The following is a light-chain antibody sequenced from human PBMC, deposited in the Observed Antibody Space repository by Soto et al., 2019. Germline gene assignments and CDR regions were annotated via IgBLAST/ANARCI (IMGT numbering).Light chain of an antibody. J-gene: IGKJ2*01. CDR1: QSVSRK. CDR2: GTT. V-gene: IGKV3-15*01. CDR3: QQYGHCPPYT. Sequence: EIVMTQSPATLSVSPGERVTLSCRASQSVSRKLAWYQQKPGQAPRLLIYGTTTRATGIPARFSGSGSGTEFTLTISSLQSEDFGIYYCQQYGHCPPYTVAQGTTLETK.